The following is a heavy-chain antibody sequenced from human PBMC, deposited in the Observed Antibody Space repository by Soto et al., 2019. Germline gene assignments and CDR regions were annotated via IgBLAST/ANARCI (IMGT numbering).Heavy chain of an antibody. J-gene: IGHJ5*02. CDR1: GFTFSSYG. Sequence: QVQLVESGGGVVQPGRSLRLSCAASGFTFSSYGMHWVRQAPGKGLEWVAVISYDGSNKYYADSVKGRFTISRDNSKNTLYLQMNSLRAEDTAVYYCAKDFGGAYSGYDSWGQGTLVTVSS. D-gene: IGHD5-12*01. CDR3: AKDFGGAYSGYDS. V-gene: IGHV3-30*18. CDR2: ISYDGSNK.